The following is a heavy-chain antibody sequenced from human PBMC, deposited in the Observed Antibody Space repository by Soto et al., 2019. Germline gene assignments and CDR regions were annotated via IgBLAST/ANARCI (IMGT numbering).Heavy chain of an antibody. D-gene: IGHD3-16*01. CDR3: ARVRGGNGMDV. V-gene: IGHV1-46*01. CDR1: GYTFTSYY. Sequence: ASVKVSCKASGYTFTSYYMHWVRQAPGQGLEWMGIINPSGGSTSYAQKFQGRVTMTRDTSISTAYMELSRLRSDDTAVYYCARVRGGNGMDVWGQGTTVTVSS. J-gene: IGHJ6*02. CDR2: INPSGGST.